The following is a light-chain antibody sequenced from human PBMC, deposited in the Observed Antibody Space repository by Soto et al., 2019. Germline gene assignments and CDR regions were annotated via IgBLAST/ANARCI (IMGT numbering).Light chain of an antibody. J-gene: IGKJ1*01. CDR2: DAS. CDR1: QSVSSSY. CDR3: QQYVRSPPSWT. V-gene: IGKV3-20*01. Sequence: ETVLTQSPGTLSLSPGERATLSCRASQSVSSSYLAWYQQTPGQAPRLLIYDASIRATGIPDRFSGSGSGTDFPLTISRLEPEDFAVYYCQQYVRSPPSWTVGQGTKVEIK.